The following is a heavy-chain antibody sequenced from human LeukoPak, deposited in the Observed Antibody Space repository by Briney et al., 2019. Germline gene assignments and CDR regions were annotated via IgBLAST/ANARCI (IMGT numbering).Heavy chain of an antibody. CDR2: IWYDGSNK. CDR3: ARGSGYSGYDAVDY. J-gene: IGHJ4*02. CDR1: GLSHSSCG. Sequence: GGSLTLSCAASGLSHSSCGMHWVRQAPAKGLEGVGVIWYDGSNKYYADSVKGRFTISRDNSKNTLYLQMNRLRAEDTAVYYCARGSGYSGYDAVDYWGQGTLVTVSS. V-gene: IGHV3-33*01. D-gene: IGHD5-12*01.